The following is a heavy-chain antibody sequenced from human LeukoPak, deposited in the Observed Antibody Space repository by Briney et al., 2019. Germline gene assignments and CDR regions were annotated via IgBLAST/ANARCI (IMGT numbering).Heavy chain of an antibody. CDR1: GFTFSNYA. Sequence: GGSLRLSCAASGFTFSNYAMSWVRQAPGKGLEWVSIIGAGGFKTYYADSVKGRFTISRDNSKNTLYLQMNSLRAEDTAVYYCAKDGVEDYYDSSGYFDYWGQGTLVTVSS. J-gene: IGHJ4*02. CDR3: AKDGVEDYYDSSGYFDY. D-gene: IGHD3-22*01. V-gene: IGHV3-23*01. CDR2: IGAGGFKT.